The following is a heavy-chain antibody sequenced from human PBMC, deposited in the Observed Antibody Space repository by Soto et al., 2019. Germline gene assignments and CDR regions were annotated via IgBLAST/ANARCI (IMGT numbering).Heavy chain of an antibody. J-gene: IGHJ4*02. CDR1: GFPFSSSA. CDR2: TSASGDST. D-gene: IGHD6-19*01. CDR3: ARHGGSGSFDY. Sequence: EVQLLESGGGLVQPGGSLRLSCAVSGFPFSSSAMSWVRQAPGKVLEWVSSTSASGDSTYYADSVKGRFTISRDNSKNTLYLQMNSLRAEDTAVYYCARHGGSGSFDYWGQGTLVTVSS. V-gene: IGHV3-23*01.